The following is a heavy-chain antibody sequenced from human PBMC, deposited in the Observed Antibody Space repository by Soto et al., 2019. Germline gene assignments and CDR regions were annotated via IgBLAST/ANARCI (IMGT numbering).Heavy chain of an antibody. CDR2: INPSGGST. CDR1: GYTFTSYY. D-gene: IGHD2-2*01. CDR3: ARDLELTNCISTSCSPPDP. Sequence: GASVKVSCKASGYTFTSYYMHWVRQAPGQGLEWMGIINPSGGSTSYAQKFQGRVTMTRDTSTSTVYMELSSLRSEDTAVYYCARDLELTNCISTSCSPPDPWGQGTLVTVSS. J-gene: IGHJ5*02. V-gene: IGHV1-46*01.